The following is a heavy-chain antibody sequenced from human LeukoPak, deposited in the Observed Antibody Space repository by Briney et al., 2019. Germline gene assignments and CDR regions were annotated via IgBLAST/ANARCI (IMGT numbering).Heavy chain of an antibody. D-gene: IGHD5-18*01. CDR2: INHSGST. CDR1: GGSFSGYY. V-gene: IGHV4-34*01. Sequence: PSETLSLTCAVYGGSFSGYYWSWIRQPPGKGLEWIGEINHSGSTNYNPSLKSRVTISVDTSKNQFSLKLSSMTAADTAVYYCARESDTAMVPLGYWGQGTLVTVSS. CDR3: ARESDTAMVPLGY. J-gene: IGHJ4*02.